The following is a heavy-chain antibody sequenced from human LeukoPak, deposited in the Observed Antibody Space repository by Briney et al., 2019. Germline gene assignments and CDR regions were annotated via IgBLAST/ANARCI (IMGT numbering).Heavy chain of an antibody. CDR3: ARASVGGYYPFFDY. Sequence: TLSLTCTVSGGSISSGSYYWSWIRQPAGKGLEWIGRIYTSGSTNYNPSLKSRVTMSVDTSKNQFSLKLSSVTAADTAVYYCARASVGGYYPFFDYWGQGTLVTVSS. J-gene: IGHJ4*02. CDR1: GGSISSGSYY. D-gene: IGHD3-3*01. CDR2: IYTSGST. V-gene: IGHV4-61*02.